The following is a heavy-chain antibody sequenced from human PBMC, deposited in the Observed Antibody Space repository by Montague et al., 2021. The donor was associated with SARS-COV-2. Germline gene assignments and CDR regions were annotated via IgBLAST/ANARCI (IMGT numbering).Heavy chain of an antibody. CDR1: GESYNPYGHSFSNYH. V-gene: IGHV4-34*01. Sequence: SETLSLTCAVYGESYNPYGHSFSNYHWSWIRQSQGKGQERIGDTNRADTKYNPSLTIRVTINEDTAKKQFSMTLNSVTAADTAVYYCACRPAPRLHLDWSQKYFGCYGRDVWGQGTTVIVS. CDR2: TNRADT. D-gene: IGHD3/OR15-3a*01. J-gene: IGHJ6*02. CDR3: ACRPAPRLHLDWSQKYFGCYGRDV.